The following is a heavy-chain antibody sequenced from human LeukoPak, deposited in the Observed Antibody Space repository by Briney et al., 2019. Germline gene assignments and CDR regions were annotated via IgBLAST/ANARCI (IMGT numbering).Heavy chain of an antibody. CDR1: GGSFSGYY. J-gene: IGHJ4*02. CDR2: INHSGST. CDR3: VRGGGNSGWFLDY. D-gene: IGHD6-19*01. Sequence: PSETLSLTCAVYGGSFSGYYWTWIRQPPGKGLEWIGEINHSGSTNYNPSLESRVTISVDTSKNQFSLKLNSVTAADTAVYYCVRGGGNSGWFLDYWGQGTLVTVSP. V-gene: IGHV4-34*01.